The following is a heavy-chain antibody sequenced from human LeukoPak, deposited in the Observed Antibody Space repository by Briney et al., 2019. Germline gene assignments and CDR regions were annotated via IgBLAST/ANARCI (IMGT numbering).Heavy chain of an antibody. CDR2: FDPEDGET. CDR3: ARESYYGSGSPLDY. V-gene: IGHV1-24*01. J-gene: IGHJ4*02. CDR1: GYTLTELS. D-gene: IGHD3-10*01. Sequence: ASVKVSCKVSGYTLTELSMHWVRQAPGKGLEWMGGFDPEDGETIYAQKLQARVTMTTDTSTSTAYMELRSLRSDDTAVYYCARESYYGSGSPLDYWGQGTLVTVSS.